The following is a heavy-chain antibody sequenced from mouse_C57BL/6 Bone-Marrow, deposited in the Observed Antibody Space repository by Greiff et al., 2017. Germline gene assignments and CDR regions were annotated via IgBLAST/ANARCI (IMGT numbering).Heavy chain of an antibody. CDR1: GYTFTSYG. V-gene: IGHV1-81*01. CDR2: IYPRSGNT. CDR3: AREGQLRPYYAMDY. D-gene: IGHD3-2*02. Sequence: QVQLQQSGAELARPGASVKLSCKASGYTFTSYGISWVKQRTGQGLEWIGEIYPRSGNTYYNEKFKGKATLTADKSSSTAYMELRSLTSEDSAVYVCAREGQLRPYYAMDYWGRGTAVTVTS. J-gene: IGHJ4*01.